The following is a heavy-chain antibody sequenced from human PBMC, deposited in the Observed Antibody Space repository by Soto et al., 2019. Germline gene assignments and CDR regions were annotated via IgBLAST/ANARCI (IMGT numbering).Heavy chain of an antibody. V-gene: IGHV4-34*01. D-gene: IGHD3-22*01. Sequence: SETLSLTCAVYGGSFSGYYWSWIRQPPGKGLEWIGEINHSGSTNYNPSLKSRVTISVDTSKNQFSLKLSSVTAADTAVYYCARGHYYYDSSGYYVDYWGQGTLVTVSS. J-gene: IGHJ4*02. CDR3: ARGHYYYDSSGYYVDY. CDR2: INHSGST. CDR1: GGSFSGYY.